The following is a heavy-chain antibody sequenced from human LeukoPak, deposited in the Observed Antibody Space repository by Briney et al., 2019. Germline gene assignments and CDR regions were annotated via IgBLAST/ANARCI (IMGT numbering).Heavy chain of an antibody. V-gene: IGHV3-23*01. J-gene: IGHJ4*02. CDR2: ISGSGDNT. Sequence: GGSLRLSCAASGFTFSSYAMSWVRQAPGKGLEWVSGISGSGDNTYYADSVKGRFTISRDNAQNSLYLQINSLRPEDTAFYSCAKDRMGAYFTIPDYWGQGTLVTVSS. D-gene: IGHD2/OR15-2a*01. CDR3: AKDRMGAYFTIPDY. CDR1: GFTFSSYA.